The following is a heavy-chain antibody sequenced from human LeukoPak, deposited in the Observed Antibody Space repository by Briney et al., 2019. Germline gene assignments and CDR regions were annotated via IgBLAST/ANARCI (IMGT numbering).Heavy chain of an antibody. Sequence: ASVKVSCKASGYTFTSYYMHWVRQAPGQGLEWMGIINPSDGSTAYAQKFKGRVTMTRDTSTSTVYMELSSLTSEDTAVYYCARGKVVTMVRGVIITYFDYWGQGTLVTVSS. CDR1: GYTFTSYY. J-gene: IGHJ4*02. CDR3: ARGKVVTMVRGVIITYFDY. D-gene: IGHD3-10*01. CDR2: INPSDGST. V-gene: IGHV1-46*01.